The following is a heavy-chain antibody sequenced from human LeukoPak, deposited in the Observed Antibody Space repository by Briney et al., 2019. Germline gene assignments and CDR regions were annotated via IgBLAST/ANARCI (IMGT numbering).Heavy chain of an antibody. CDR2: IKQDGSEK. CDR3: ARVGEYCSSTSCYTGWFDP. Sequence: GGSLRLSCAACGFTFSSYWMSCVRQAPGKGLEWVANIKQDGSEKYYVDSVKGRFTISRDNAKNSLYLQMNSLRAEDTAVYYCARVGEYCSSTSCYTGWFDPWGQGTLVTVSS. D-gene: IGHD2-2*02. V-gene: IGHV3-7*01. J-gene: IGHJ5*02. CDR1: GFTFSSYW.